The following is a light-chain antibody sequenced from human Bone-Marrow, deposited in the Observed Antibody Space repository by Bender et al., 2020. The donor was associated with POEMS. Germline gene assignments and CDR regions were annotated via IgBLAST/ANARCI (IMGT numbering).Light chain of an antibody. CDR3: AVYLHTGIYV. J-gene: IGLJ1*01. CDR1: TDDIGTYGF. Sequence: QSALTQPASVSGSPGQSITISCQAATDDIGTYGFVSWYQQNPGKVPKLLIHGADKESARTSPRFSASKAGYAASLPIARLQAGGEADYYCAVYLHTGIYVFGSGPQVPAL. CDR2: GAD. V-gene: IGLV2-14*02.